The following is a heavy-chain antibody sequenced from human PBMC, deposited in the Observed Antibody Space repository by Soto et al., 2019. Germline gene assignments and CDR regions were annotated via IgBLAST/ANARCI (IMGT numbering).Heavy chain of an antibody. V-gene: IGHV1-69*13. CDR3: ARPTGGGTDYGGNSDAFDI. CDR1: GGTFSSYA. CDR2: IIPIFGTA. Sequence: SVKVSCKASGGTFSSYAISWVRQAPGQGLEWMGGIIPIFGTANYAQKFQGRVTITADESTSTAYMELSSLRSEDTAVYYCARPTGGGTDYGGNSDAFDIWGQGTMVTVSS. D-gene: IGHD4-17*01. J-gene: IGHJ3*02.